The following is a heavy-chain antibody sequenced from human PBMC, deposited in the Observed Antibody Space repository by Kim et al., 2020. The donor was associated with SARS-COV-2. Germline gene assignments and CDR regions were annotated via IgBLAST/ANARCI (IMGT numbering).Heavy chain of an antibody. CDR3: ARENSGAVADIGGFYYY. CDR1: GFTFRTYG. V-gene: IGHV3-33*01. Sequence: GGSLRLSCAASGFTFRTYGLHWVRQAPGKGLEWVAVIWYDGSNKYYGDSVKGRFTISRDNTKNRLYLQMNSLRAEDTAVYYCARENSGAVADIGGFYYY. D-gene: IGHD6-19*01. CDR2: IWYDGSNK. J-gene: IGHJ6*01.